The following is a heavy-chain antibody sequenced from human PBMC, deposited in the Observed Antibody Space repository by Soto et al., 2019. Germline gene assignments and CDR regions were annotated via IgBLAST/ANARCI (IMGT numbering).Heavy chain of an antibody. D-gene: IGHD3-22*01. CDR1: GGTFSTYA. Sequence: QVQLVQSGAEVKKPGSSVKVSCKASGGTFSTYAIDWVRQAPGQGLEWMGGIIPLFGTAKYAQNFQGRITITADESTNTAYMELRSLRSKDTAVYYCARGVHYDSSCYYYFYWGQGTLVTVSS. CDR3: ARGVHYDSSCYYYFY. J-gene: IGHJ4*02. V-gene: IGHV1-69*01. CDR2: IIPLFGTA.